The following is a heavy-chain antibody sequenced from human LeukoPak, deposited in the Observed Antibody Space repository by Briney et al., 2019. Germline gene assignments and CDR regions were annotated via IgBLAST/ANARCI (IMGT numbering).Heavy chain of an antibody. D-gene: IGHD2-2*01. Sequence: PSQTLSLTCTVSGASISSGSYYWSWIRQPAGKGLEWIGRIYTSGSTNYNPSLKGRVTISVDTSKNQFSLKLSSVTATDTAVYYCARGASAGFDYWGQGTLVTVSS. J-gene: IGHJ4*02. CDR1: GASISSGSYY. CDR2: IYTSGST. CDR3: ARGASAGFDY. V-gene: IGHV4-61*02.